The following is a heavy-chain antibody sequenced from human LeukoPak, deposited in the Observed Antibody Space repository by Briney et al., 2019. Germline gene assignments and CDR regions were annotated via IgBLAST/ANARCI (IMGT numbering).Heavy chain of an antibody. CDR3: AREITGEAFDI. CDR1: GLTFSSYS. D-gene: IGHD7-27*01. J-gene: IGHJ3*02. CDR2: ISSRSSSM. V-gene: IGHV3-21*01. Sequence: GGSLRLSCAASGLTFSSYSMNWVRQAPGKGLEWVSSISSRSSSMYYADSVKGRFTISRDNAKNSLYPQMNSLRAEDTAVYYCAREITGEAFDIWGQGTMVTVSS.